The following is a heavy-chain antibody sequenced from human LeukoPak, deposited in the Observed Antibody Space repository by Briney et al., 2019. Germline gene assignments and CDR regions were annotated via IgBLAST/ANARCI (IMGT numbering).Heavy chain of an antibody. D-gene: IGHD6-19*01. CDR2: ISWNSGTI. J-gene: IGHJ4*02. Sequence: GGSLRLSCAASGFTFNDYAMHWVRQTPGKGLEWVAGISWNSGTIGYAGSVKGRFTISRDNAKKSLFLQMNSLRAEDTALYYCAKDVRVAAYTSYYFDYWGQGTLVTVSS. CDR3: AKDVRVAAYTSYYFDY. CDR1: GFTFNDYA. V-gene: IGHV3-9*01.